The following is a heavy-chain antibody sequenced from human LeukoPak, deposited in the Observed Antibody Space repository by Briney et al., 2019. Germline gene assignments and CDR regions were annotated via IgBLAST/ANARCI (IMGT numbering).Heavy chain of an antibody. Sequence: SETLSLTCTVSGGSISSYYWNWIRQPPGKGLEYIGYIFYSGRTNYNPSLKSRVTLSVDTSKDWFSLRLTSVTAADTAVYYCARGGYYGTGRPFDYWGQGTLVTVPS. CDR2: IFYSGRT. CDR3: ARGGYYGTGRPFDY. V-gene: IGHV4-59*01. D-gene: IGHD3-10*01. CDR1: GGSISSYY. J-gene: IGHJ4*02.